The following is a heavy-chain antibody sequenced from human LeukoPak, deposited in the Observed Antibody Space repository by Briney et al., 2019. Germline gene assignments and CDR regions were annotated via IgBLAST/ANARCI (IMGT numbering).Heavy chain of an antibody. CDR1: GFTFSSYA. D-gene: IGHD3-10*01. J-gene: IGHJ4*02. CDR3: AKDRPGSYYGSGSSHFDY. V-gene: IGHV3-23*01. CDR2: ISGSGGST. Sequence: PGGSLRLSCAASGFTFSSYAMSWVRQAPGKGLEWVSAISGSGGSTYYADSVKGRFTISRDNSKNTLYLQMNSLRAEDTAVYYCAKDRPGSYYGSGSSHFDYWGQGTLVTVSS.